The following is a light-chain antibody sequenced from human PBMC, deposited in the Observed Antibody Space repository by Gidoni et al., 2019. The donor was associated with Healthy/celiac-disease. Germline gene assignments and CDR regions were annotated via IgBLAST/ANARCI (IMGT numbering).Light chain of an antibody. Sequence: QAVVTQEPSLPVSPGGTVTLTCGSSSGAVTSGHYPYWFQQKPGQAPRTLIYDTRNKHSWTPARFSGSLPGGKAALTLSGAQPEDEAEYYCLLSYSGARPYVVFGGGTKLTVL. V-gene: IGLV7-46*01. CDR3: LLSYSGARPYVV. J-gene: IGLJ2*01. CDR2: DTR. CDR1: SGAVTSGHY.